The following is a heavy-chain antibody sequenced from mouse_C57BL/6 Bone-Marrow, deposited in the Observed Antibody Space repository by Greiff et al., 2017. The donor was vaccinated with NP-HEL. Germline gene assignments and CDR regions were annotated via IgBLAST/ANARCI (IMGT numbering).Heavy chain of an antibody. Sequence: QVQLQQSGAELAKPGASVKLSCKASGYTFTSYWMHWVKQRPGQGLEWIGYINPSSGYTKYNQKFKDKATLTADKSSSTAYMQLSSLTYEDSAVYYCAPYGFPYYYAMDYWGQGTSVTVSS. V-gene: IGHV1-7*01. CDR2: INPSSGYT. CDR1: GYTFTSYW. D-gene: IGHD2-2*01. CDR3: APYGFPYYYAMDY. J-gene: IGHJ4*01.